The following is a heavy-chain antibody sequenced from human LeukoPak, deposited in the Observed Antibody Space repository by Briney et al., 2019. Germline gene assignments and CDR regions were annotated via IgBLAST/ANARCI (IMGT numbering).Heavy chain of an antibody. CDR2: ISYDGSNK. CDR1: GFTFSSYA. D-gene: IGHD3-10*01. Sequence: PGGSLRLSCAASGFTFSSYAMHWVRQAPGKGLEWVAVISYDGSNKYYADSVKGRFTISRDNSKNTLYLQMNSLRAEDTAVYYCARDLHHYYGSGPVFGYWGQGTLVTVSS. J-gene: IGHJ4*02. V-gene: IGHV3-30*04. CDR3: ARDLHHYYGSGPVFGY.